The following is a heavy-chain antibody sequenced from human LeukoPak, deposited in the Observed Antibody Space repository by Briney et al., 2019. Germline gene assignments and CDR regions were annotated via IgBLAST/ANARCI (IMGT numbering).Heavy chain of an antibody. D-gene: IGHD1-7*01. CDR2: ISSSGDTM. CDR3: PRVMGNYASDY. CDR1: GFSFSDYY. J-gene: IGHJ4*02. Sequence: NPGGSLRLSCAASGFSFSDYYMSWIRQAPGKGLEWVSYISSSGDTMSYADSVKGRFTISRDNAKNSLYLQMSSLRAEDAAIYYCPRVMGNYASDYWGQGALVTVSS. V-gene: IGHV3-11*04.